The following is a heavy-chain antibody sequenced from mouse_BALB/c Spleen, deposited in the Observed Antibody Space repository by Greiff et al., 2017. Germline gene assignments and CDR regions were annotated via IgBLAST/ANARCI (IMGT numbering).Heavy chain of an antibody. CDR3: AREGPFPYFDY. CDR2: INSNGGST. CDR1: GFTFSSYG. J-gene: IGHJ2*01. Sequence: EVHLVESGGGLVQPGGSLKLSCAASGFTFSSYGMSWVRQTPDKRLELVATINSNGGSTYYPDSVKGRFTISRDNAKNTLYLQMSSLKSEDTAMYYCAREGPFPYFDYWGQGTTLTVSS. V-gene: IGHV5-6-3*01.